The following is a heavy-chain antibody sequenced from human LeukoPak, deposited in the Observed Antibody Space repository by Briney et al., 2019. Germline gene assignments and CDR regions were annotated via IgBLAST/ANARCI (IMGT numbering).Heavy chain of an antibody. V-gene: IGHV3-30*04. Sequence: GGSLRLSCAASGFTFSSYAMHWVRQAPGKGLEWVAVISYDGSNKYYADSVKGRFTISRDNSKNTLYLQMNSLRAEDTAVYYCARAEEKQQLVGGSFDYWGQGTLVTVSS. CDR1: GFTFSSYA. J-gene: IGHJ4*02. D-gene: IGHD6-13*01. CDR3: ARAEEKQQLVGGSFDY. CDR2: ISYDGSNK.